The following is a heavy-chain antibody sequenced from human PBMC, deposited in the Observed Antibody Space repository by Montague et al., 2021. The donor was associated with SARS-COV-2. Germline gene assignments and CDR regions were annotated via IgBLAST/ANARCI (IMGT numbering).Heavy chain of an antibody. Sequence: SLRLSCAASGFTFSLDWMTWVRQVPGTGPEWVASINQDGSAKNYVDSVKSRFTISRDNAKKSLFLQMNGLRAEDTAVYYCAKNLDHWGQGTLVTVSS. V-gene: IGHV3-7*03. CDR1: GFTFSLDW. CDR2: INQDGSAK. J-gene: IGHJ4*02. CDR3: AKNLDH.